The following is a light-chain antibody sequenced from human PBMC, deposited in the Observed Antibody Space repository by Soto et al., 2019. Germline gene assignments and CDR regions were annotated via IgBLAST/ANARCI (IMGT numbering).Light chain of an antibody. Sequence: QSALTQPPSASGSPGQSVTISCTGTSSDVGGYNYVSWYQQHPGKAPKLMIYEVSERPSGVPDRFSGSKSGNTASLTVSGLQAEDEADYYCSSYAGSNNRVVFGGGTKVTVL. CDR1: SSDVGGYNY. CDR3: SSYAGSNNRVV. V-gene: IGLV2-8*01. CDR2: EVS. J-gene: IGLJ2*01.